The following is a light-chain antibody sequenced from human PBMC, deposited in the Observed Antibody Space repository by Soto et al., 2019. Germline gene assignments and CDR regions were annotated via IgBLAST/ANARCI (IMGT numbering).Light chain of an antibody. J-gene: IGLJ1*01. V-gene: IGLV2-14*01. CDR3: SSYTSSSTFYV. CDR1: SSDVGGYND. CDR2: EVS. Sequence: QSVLTQPASVSGSPGQSITISCTGTSSDVGGYNDVSWYQQHPGKAPKLMIYEVSNRPSGVSNRFSGSKSGNTASLTISGLQAEDEADYYCSSYTSSSTFYVFGTGT.